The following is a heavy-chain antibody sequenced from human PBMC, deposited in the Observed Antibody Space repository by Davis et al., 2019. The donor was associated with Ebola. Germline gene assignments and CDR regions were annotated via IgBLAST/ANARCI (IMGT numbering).Heavy chain of an antibody. J-gene: IGHJ4*02. CDR3: AKITVVVAASYFDY. Sequence: GESLKISCAASGFTFSSYAMSWVRQAPGKGLEWVSAISGSGGSTYYADSVKGRFTISRDNSKNTLYLQMNSLRAEDTAVYYCAKITVVVAASYFDYWGQGTLVTVSS. V-gene: IGHV3-23*01. D-gene: IGHD2-15*01. CDR1: GFTFSSYA. CDR2: ISGSGGST.